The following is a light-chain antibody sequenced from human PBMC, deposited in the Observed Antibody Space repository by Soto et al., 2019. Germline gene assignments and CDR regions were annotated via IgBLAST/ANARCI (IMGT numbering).Light chain of an antibody. V-gene: IGLV1-44*01. CDR1: SSNIGSNT. CDR2: SNN. J-gene: IGLJ2*01. CDR3: AAWDDSLNGVV. Sequence: QSVLTQPPSASGTPGQRVTISCSGSSSNIGSNTVNWYQQLPGTAPKLLICSNNQRPSGVPDRFSGSKSGTSASLAISGLQYEDEDDYYCAAWDDSLNGVVFGRGTKLTVL.